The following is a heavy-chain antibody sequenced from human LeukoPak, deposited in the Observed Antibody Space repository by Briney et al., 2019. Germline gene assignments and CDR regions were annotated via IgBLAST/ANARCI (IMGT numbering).Heavy chain of an antibody. CDR1: GFTFVDYA. J-gene: IGHJ4*02. Sequence: GGSLRLSCAASGFTFVDYAMHWVRQAPGKGLEWVSLISGDGGSTYYADSVKGRFTISRDNSKNSLYLQMNSLRTEDTALYYCAKADTPRIVVVPAAPLDYWGQGTLVTVSS. V-gene: IGHV3-43*02. CDR2: ISGDGGST. D-gene: IGHD2-2*01. CDR3: AKADTPRIVVVPAAPLDY.